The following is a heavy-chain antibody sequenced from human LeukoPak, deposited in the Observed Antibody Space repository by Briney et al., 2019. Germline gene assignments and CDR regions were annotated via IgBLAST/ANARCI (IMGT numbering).Heavy chain of an antibody. CDR2: IIPILGIA. J-gene: IGHJ6*02. Sequence: GASVKVSCKASGGTFGSYAINWVRQAPGQGLEWMGRIIPILGIANYAQKFQGRVTITADKSTSTAYVELSSLRSEDTAVYYCARVPGLGIVATIAGYYGMDVWGQGTTVTVSS. V-gene: IGHV1-69*04. D-gene: IGHD5-12*01. CDR3: ARVPGLGIVATIAGYYGMDV. CDR1: GGTFGSYA.